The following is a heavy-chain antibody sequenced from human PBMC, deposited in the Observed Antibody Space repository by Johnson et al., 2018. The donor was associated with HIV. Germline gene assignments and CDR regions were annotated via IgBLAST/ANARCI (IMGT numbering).Heavy chain of an antibody. Sequence: QVQLVESGGGVVQPGRSLRLSCAASQFTFSNYGMHWVRQAPGKGLEWVAAISFAGTKKHYADSVKGRFTISRDNAKNSLFLQMNSLRAEDTAFYYCARGSYEFWSGYYTGHDAFDIWGQGTMVTVSS. D-gene: IGHD3-3*01. CDR3: ARGSYEFWSGYYTGHDAFDI. V-gene: IGHV3-30*03. J-gene: IGHJ3*02. CDR2: ISFAGTKK. CDR1: QFTFSNYG.